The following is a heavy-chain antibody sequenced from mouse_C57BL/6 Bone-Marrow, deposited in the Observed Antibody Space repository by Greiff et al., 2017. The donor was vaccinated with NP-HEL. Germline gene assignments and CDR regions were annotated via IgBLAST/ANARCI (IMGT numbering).Heavy chain of an antibody. Sequence: EVKLMESGGGLVKPGGSLKLSCAASGFTFSDYGMHWVRQAPEKGLEWFAYISSGSSTIYYADTVKGRFTISRDNAKNTLFLQMTSLRSEDTAMYYCARPYYYAMDYWGQGTSVTVSS. V-gene: IGHV5-17*01. J-gene: IGHJ4*01. CDR2: ISSGSSTI. CDR1: GFTFSDYG. CDR3: ARPYYYAMDY.